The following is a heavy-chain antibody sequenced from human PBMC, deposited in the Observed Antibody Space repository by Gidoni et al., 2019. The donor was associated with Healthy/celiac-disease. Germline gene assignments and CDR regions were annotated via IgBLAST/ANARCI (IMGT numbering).Heavy chain of an antibody. CDR1: GGSFSGYY. D-gene: IGHD5-18*01. J-gene: IGHJ4*02. V-gene: IGHV4-34*01. Sequence: QVQLQQWGAGLLKTSETLSLTCTVYGGSFSGYYWSWIRQPPGTGLEWIGEINHSGSTNYNPSLKSRVTISVDTSKNQFSLKLSSVTAADTAVYYCARAWIQLWLQEALYFDYWGQGTLVTVSS. CDR3: ARAWIQLWLQEALYFDY. CDR2: INHSGST.